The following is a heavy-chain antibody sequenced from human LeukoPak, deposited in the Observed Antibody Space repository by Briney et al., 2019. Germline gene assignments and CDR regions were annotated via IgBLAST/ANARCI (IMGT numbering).Heavy chain of an antibody. Sequence: SETLSLTRTVSGGSISSSSYYWGWIRQPPGKGLEWIGSIYYSGSTYYNPSLKSRVTISVDTSKNQFSLKLSSVTAADTAVYYCAIIGAYYDSSGYYPPDDAFDIWGQGTMVTVSP. CDR3: AIIGAYYDSSGYYPPDDAFDI. CDR2: IYYSGST. V-gene: IGHV4-39*01. CDR1: GGSISSSSYY. D-gene: IGHD3-22*01. J-gene: IGHJ3*02.